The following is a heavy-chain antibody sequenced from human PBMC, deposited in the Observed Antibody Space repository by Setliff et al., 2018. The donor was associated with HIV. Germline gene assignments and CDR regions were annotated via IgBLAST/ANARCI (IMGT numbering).Heavy chain of an antibody. V-gene: IGHV1-8*01. CDR1: GYTFTSYD. J-gene: IGHJ4*02. CDR2: MNPNSGNT. D-gene: IGHD6-19*01. CDR3: AREYHVGTEGPRLANYFDF. Sequence: ASVKVSCKVSGYTFTSYDINWVRQATGQGLEWMGWMNPNSGNTGYAQKFQGRVTITRDTSASTAYMELSSLGSEDTAIYYCAREYHVGTEGPRLANYFDFWGQGTLVTVSS.